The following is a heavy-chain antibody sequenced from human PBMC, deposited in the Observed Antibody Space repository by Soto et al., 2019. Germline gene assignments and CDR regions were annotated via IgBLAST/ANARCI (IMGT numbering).Heavy chain of an antibody. CDR1: GDSVSSHSFA. D-gene: IGHD7-27*01. Sequence: PSQTLSLTCAISGDSVSSHSFAWYWIRQSPSRGLEWLGRTYYRSKWSNDYALSVQSRITINPDISKNQFSLKLSSVTAADTAVYYCAKNWNWGSLVYWGQGTLVTVSS. CDR3: AKNWNWGSLVY. V-gene: IGHV6-1*01. CDR2: TYYRSKWSN. J-gene: IGHJ4*02.